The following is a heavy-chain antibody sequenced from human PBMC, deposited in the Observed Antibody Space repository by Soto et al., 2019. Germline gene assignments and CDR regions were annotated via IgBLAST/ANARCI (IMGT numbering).Heavy chain of an antibody. J-gene: IGHJ5*02. D-gene: IGHD2-21*01. CDR1: GFTFSSSA. Sequence: GGSLRLSGAASGFTFSSSAISWVRQAPWKGLEWVSSISGSGVTTSYADSVEGRFTSSRDNSKNTLYLQMSSLRAEDTAVYYCAKYASSIRHNVGVSPIRGMFWFDHGDPGTLVTVSS. V-gene: IGHV3-23*01. CDR3: AKYASSIRHNVGVSPIRGMFWFDH. CDR2: ISGSGVTT.